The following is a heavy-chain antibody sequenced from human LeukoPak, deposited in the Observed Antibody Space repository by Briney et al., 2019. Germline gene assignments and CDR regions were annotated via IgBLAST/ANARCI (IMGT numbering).Heavy chain of an antibody. Sequence: ASVKISSKVSGYTLTELSMHWVRQAPGKGLEWMGGFDPEDGETIYAQKFQGRVTMTEDTSTDTAYMELSSLRSQDTAVYYCATAEDSNFDYWGQGTLVTVSS. CDR1: GYTLTELS. CDR3: ATAEDSNFDY. CDR2: FDPEDGET. V-gene: IGHV1-24*01. D-gene: IGHD6-6*01. J-gene: IGHJ4*02.